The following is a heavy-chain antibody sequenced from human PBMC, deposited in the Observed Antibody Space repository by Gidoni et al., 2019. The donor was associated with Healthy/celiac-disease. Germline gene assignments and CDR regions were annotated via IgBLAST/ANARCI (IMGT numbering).Heavy chain of an antibody. CDR1: GGSFSGYY. D-gene: IGHD3-10*01. J-gene: IGHJ4*02. CDR2: INHSGSA. Sequence: QVQLQQWGAGLLKPSETLSLTCAVYGGSFSGYYWSWIRQPPGKGLEWIGEINHSGSANYNPSLKSRVTISVDTSKNQFSLKLSSVTAADTAVYYCARGGRGPWRLFDYWGQGTLVTVSS. V-gene: IGHV4-34*01. CDR3: ARGGRGPWRLFDY.